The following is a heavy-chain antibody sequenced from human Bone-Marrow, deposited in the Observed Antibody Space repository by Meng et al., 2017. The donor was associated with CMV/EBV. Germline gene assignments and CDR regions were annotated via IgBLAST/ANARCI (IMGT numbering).Heavy chain of an antibody. CDR3: AKDLTGDNAFDV. J-gene: IGHJ3*01. CDR2: IRYDGSNK. CDR1: GFTFTRHD. V-gene: IGHV3-30*02. Sequence: GGSLRLSCVASGFTFTRHDMHWVRQAPGKGLEWVAFIRYDGSNKYYADSVKGRFTISRDNSKNTLYLQVNSLRAEDTAVYYCAKDLTGDNAFDVWGQGTMVTVSS. D-gene: IGHD1-26*01.